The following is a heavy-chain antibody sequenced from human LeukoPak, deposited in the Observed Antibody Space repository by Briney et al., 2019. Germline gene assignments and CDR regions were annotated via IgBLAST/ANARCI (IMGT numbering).Heavy chain of an antibody. Sequence: PSETLSLTCTVSGYSISSGYYWGWIRQPPGKGLEWIGSIYYSGSTYYNPSLKSRVTISVDTSKNQFSLKLSSVTAADTAVYYCARLSRQWELLTEYFQHWGQGTLVTVSS. J-gene: IGHJ1*01. CDR2: IYYSGST. D-gene: IGHD1-26*01. V-gene: IGHV4-38-2*02. CDR3: ARLSRQWELLTEYFQH. CDR1: GYSISSGYY.